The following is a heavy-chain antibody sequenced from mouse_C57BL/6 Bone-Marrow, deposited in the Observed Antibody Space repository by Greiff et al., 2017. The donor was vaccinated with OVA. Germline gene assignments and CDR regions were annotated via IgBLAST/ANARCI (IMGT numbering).Heavy chain of an antibody. CDR1: GYTFTSYW. CDR2: IHPNSGST. V-gene: IGHV1-64*01. CDR3: ARRIYYYGSSWDYFDY. D-gene: IGHD1-1*01. Sequence: VQLQQPGAALVKPGASVKLSCKASGYTFTSYWMHWVKQRPGQGLEWIGMIHPNSGSTNYNEKFKSKATLTVDKSSSTAYMQLSSLTSEDSAVYYCARRIYYYGSSWDYFDYWGQGTTLTVSS. J-gene: IGHJ2*01.